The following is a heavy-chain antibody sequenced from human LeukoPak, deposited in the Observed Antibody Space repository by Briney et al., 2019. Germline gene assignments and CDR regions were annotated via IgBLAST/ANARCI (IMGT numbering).Heavy chain of an antibody. D-gene: IGHD2-2*01. CDR3: ARRLTQYDCFDP. Sequence: SQTLSLTCAIPGDSVSSNSVTWNWIRQSPSRGLQWLGRTYYRSTWYNDYAVSVRGRITVNPDTSKNQFSLHLNSVTPEDTAVYYCARRLTQYDCFDPWGQGILVTVSS. CDR1: GDSVSSNSVT. J-gene: IGHJ5*02. CDR2: TYYRSTWYN. V-gene: IGHV6-1*01.